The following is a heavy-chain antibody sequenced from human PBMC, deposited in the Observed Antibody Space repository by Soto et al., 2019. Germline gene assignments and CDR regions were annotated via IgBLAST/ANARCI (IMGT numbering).Heavy chain of an antibody. V-gene: IGHV3-33*08. CDR1: GFTFSYYG. J-gene: IGHJ4*02. D-gene: IGHD3-9*01. CDR3: ARDADTTGHYSHFDL. Sequence: QVQLVESGGGVVQPGGSLRLSCADSGFTFSYYGFHWVRQAPGKGLEWVAVMHTGGNEKYYVDSVKGRFTVSRDDSRNMVYLEMNGLRAEDTAEYFCARDADTTGHYSHFDLWGRGALVAVS. CDR2: MHTGGNEK.